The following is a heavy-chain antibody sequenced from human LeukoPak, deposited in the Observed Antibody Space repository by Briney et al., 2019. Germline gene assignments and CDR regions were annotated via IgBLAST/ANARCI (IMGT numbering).Heavy chain of an antibody. CDR2: IRSKANSYAT. D-gene: IGHD1-20*01. V-gene: IGHV3-73*01. Sequence: SGGSLRLSCAASGFTFSGSAMHWVRQASGKGLEWVGRIRSKANSYATAYAASVKGRFTISRDDSKNTAYLQMNSLKTEDTAVYYCAREFEYNWNDLGYWGQGTLVTVSS. CDR1: GFTFSGSA. CDR3: AREFEYNWNDLGY. J-gene: IGHJ4*02.